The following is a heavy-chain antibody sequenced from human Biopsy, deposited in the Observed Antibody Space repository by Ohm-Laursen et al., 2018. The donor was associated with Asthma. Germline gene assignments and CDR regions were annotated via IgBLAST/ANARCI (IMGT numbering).Heavy chain of an antibody. Sequence: TLCLTCTVSGGSISSGGYYWSWIRQHPGKGLEWIGYIYYSGSTYYNPSLKSRVTISVDTSKNQFSLKLSSVTAADTAVYYCARVPHYDILTGFTLRYYYGMDVWGQGTTVTVSS. D-gene: IGHD3-9*01. CDR1: GGSISSGGYY. CDR3: ARVPHYDILTGFTLRYYYGMDV. J-gene: IGHJ6*02. CDR2: IYYSGST. V-gene: IGHV4-31*03.